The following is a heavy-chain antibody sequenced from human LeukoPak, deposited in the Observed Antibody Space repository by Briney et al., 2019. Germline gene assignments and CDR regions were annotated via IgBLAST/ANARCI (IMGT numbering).Heavy chain of an antibody. CDR3: ARAPYSWNGVGFDY. CDR2: IFSSGST. D-gene: IGHD1-1*01. Sequence: SETLSLTCTVSGGSVSGDGYYWSWIRQAPGKGLESIGYIFSSGSTNYNPSLKSRVTISVDTSNNQFSLKMSSVTAADKAVYYCARAPYSWNGVGFDYWGQGTLVTVSS. V-gene: IGHV4-61*08. CDR1: GGSVSGDGYY. J-gene: IGHJ4*02.